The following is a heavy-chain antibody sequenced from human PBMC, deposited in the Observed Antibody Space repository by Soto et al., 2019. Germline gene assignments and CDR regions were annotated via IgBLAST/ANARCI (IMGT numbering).Heavy chain of an antibody. CDR3: AGGGVRGVITRTRDYYGMDV. V-gene: IGHV5-51*01. CDR1: GYSFTNYW. D-gene: IGHD3-10*01. Sequence: PGESLKISGKGSGYSFTNYWIGCVRQTPGKGLEWMGVIYPGDSDTRYSPSFQGQVTISADKSISTAYLQWSSLKASDTAMYYCAGGGVRGVITRTRDYYGMDVWGQGTTVTVSS. CDR2: IYPGDSDT. J-gene: IGHJ6*02.